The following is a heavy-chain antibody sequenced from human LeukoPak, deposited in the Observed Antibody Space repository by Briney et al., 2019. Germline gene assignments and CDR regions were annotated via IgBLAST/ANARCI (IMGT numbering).Heavy chain of an antibody. CDR3: ARRMSTSWARDY. CDR1: GFTVSLSY. Sequence: GGSLRLSCAASGFTVSLSYMNWFRQAPGKGLEWVSVIYSGGGTYYAESVKGRFTISRDHSKNPLFLQMSSPKAEDTAVYYCARRMSTSWARDYWGQGTLVTVSS. J-gene: IGHJ4*02. V-gene: IGHV3-53*01. D-gene: IGHD6-13*01. CDR2: IYSGGGT.